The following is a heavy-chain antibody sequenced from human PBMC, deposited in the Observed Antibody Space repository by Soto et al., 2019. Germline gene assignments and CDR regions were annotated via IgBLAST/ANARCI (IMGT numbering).Heavy chain of an antibody. V-gene: IGHV3-9*01. CDR1: GFTFDDYA. CDR3: TKGASTSCFSAFDL. CDR2: IRWNSGNI. J-gene: IGHJ3*01. Sequence: EVQRVESGGGVVQPGRSLRLSCSASGFTFDDYAMNWVRQAPGKGLEWVSSIRWNSGNIVYADSVRGRFTISRDNAKTSLHLQMNSLRAEDTALYYCTKGASTSCFSAFDLWGQGTMVTVSS. D-gene: IGHD2-2*01.